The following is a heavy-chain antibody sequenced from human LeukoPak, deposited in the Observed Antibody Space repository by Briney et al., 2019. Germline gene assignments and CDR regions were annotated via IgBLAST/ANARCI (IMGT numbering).Heavy chain of an antibody. CDR1: GFTFSSYW. CDR2: IKQDGSEK. V-gene: IGHV3-7*01. Sequence: GGSLRLSCAASGFTFSSYWMSWVRQAPGKGLEWVANIKQDGSEKYYVDSVKGRFTISRDNAKNSLYLQMNSLRAEDTAVYYCARPADYCSGGSCYFFDYWGQGTLVTVSS. D-gene: IGHD2-15*01. J-gene: IGHJ4*02. CDR3: ARPADYCSGGSCYFFDY.